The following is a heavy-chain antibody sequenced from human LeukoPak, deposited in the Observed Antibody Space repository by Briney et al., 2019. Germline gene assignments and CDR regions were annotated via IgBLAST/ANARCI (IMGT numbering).Heavy chain of an antibody. Sequence: GSLRLSCAASGFTFDSYAMSWARQAPGKGLEWVSLISITGADTYYADSVEGRFTVSRDNSKNMIYLQMNSLRAEDTAVYYCAKSRNAYYFAMDVWGLGTTVTVSS. CDR1: GFTFDSYA. J-gene: IGHJ6*02. CDR3: AKSRNAYYFAMDV. CDR2: ISITGADT. D-gene: IGHD1-1*01. V-gene: IGHV3-23*01.